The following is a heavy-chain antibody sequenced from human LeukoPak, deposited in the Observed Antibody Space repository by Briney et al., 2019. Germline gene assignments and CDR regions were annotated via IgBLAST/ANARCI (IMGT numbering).Heavy chain of an antibody. CDR3: ARDGGIVGAAYFDY. CDR1: GYTFTGYY. Sequence: ASVKVSCKASGYTFTGYYMHWVRQAPGQGLEWMGWINPNSGGTSYAQKFQGRVTMTRDTSISTAYMELSRLRSDDTAVYYCARDGGIVGAAYFDYWGQGTLVTVSS. V-gene: IGHV1-2*02. D-gene: IGHD1-26*01. J-gene: IGHJ4*02. CDR2: INPNSGGT.